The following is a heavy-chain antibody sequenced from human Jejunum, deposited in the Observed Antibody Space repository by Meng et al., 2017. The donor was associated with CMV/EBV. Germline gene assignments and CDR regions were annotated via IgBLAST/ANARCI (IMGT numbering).Heavy chain of an antibody. Sequence: FPFSNTYLSGVRQAPGKGLEWVSIVYSGGTTSYADSVKGRFTISRDNSQNSLSLQMSSLRVEDTAVYYCARDPGATFFYYYFSMDVWGQGTTVTVSS. CDR3: ARDPGATFFYYYFSMDV. CDR1: FPFSNTY. CDR2: VYSGGTT. D-gene: IGHD1-1*01. V-gene: IGHV3-53*05. J-gene: IGHJ6*02.